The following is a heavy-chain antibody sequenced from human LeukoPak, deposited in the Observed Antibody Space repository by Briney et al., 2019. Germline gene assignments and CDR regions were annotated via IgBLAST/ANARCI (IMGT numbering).Heavy chain of an antibody. CDR1: GYRFITFG. V-gene: IGHV1-18*01. CDR2: INPYNGNR. Sequence: GASVKVSCKTSGYRFITFGINWVRQAPGQGLEWMGWINPYNGNRYYAKKLQGRFNMTTDTSTSTAYMELRSLRSDDTAVYYCAARMTTVTTLDYWGQGTLVTVSS. J-gene: IGHJ4*02. CDR3: AARMTTVTTLDY. D-gene: IGHD4-17*01.